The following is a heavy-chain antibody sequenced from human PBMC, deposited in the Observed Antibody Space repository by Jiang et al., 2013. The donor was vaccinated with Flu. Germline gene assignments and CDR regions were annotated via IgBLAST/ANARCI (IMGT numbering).Heavy chain of an antibody. V-gene: IGHV4-4*02. Sequence: GPGLVKPSGTLSLTCAVSGGSISSSNWWSWVRQPPGKGLEWIGEIYHSGSTNYNPSLKSRVTISVDKSKNQFSLKLSSVTAADTAVYYCARARGTTVTMGTQYFDYWGQGTLVTVSS. CDR1: GGSISSSNW. J-gene: IGHJ4*02. CDR3: ARARGTTVTMGTQYFDY. D-gene: IGHD4-11*01. CDR2: IYHSGST.